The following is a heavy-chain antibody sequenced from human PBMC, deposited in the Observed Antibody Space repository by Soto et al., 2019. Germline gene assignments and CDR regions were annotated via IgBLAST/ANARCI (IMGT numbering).Heavy chain of an antibody. CDR2: MNPNSGNT. V-gene: IGHV1-8*01. J-gene: IGHJ6*03. Sequence: ASVKVSCKASGYTFTSYDINWVRQATGQGLEWMGWMNPNSGNTGYAQKLQGRVTMTRNTSISTAYMELSSLRSEDTAVYYCATGSSWFAYYYMDVWGKGTTVTVSS. CDR3: ATGSSWFAYYYMDV. D-gene: IGHD6-13*01. CDR1: GYTFTSYD.